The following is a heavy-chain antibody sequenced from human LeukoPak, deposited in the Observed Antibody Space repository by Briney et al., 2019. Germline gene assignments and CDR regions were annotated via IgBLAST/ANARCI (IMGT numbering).Heavy chain of an antibody. CDR2: IYSGGST. J-gene: IGHJ6*02. CDR1: GFTVSSNY. Sequence: GGSLRLSWAASGFTVSSNYMTWVRQAPVKGLEWVSIIYSGGSTYYADAVKGRFTISRDNSKNTLYLQMNSLRAEDTAVYYCARDYSLHYFGMDVWGQGTTVTVSS. D-gene: IGHD4-11*01. CDR3: ARDYSLHYFGMDV. V-gene: IGHV3-66*01.